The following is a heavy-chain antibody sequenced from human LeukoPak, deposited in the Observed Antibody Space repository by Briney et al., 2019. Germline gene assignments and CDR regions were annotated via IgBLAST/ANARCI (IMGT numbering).Heavy chain of an antibody. J-gene: IGHJ5*02. CDR2: IYTSGST. Sequence: PSETLSLTCTVSGGSISSGSYYWSWIRQPAGKGLEWIGRIYTSGSTNYNPSLKSRVTISVDTSKKQFSLKLSSVTAADTAVYYCARDYFHKFDPWGQGILVTVSS. D-gene: IGHD3-9*01. V-gene: IGHV4-61*02. CDR1: GGSISSGSYY. CDR3: ARDYFHKFDP.